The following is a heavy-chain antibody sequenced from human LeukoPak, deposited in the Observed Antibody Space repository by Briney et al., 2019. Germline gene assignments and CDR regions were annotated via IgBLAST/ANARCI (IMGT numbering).Heavy chain of an antibody. J-gene: IGHJ4*02. CDR2: MNQSGRN. D-gene: IGHD5-12*01. CDR1: GGSFSGFY. CDR3: ARSAGIAATIVLGY. V-gene: IGHV4-34*01. Sequence: SETLSLTCAVSGGSFSGFYWTWIRQPPGKGLEWIGEMNQSGRNNYCPSHKSRVTISADTSKSQFSLRVTSVTAADTAVYYCARSAGIAATIVLGYWGQGTLVTVSS.